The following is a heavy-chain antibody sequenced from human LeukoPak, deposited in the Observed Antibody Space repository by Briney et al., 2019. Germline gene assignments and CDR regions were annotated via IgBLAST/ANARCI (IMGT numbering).Heavy chain of an antibody. CDR3: ARAAAGTLYYYYYMDV. V-gene: IGHV3-74*01. CDR2: INSDGSST. CDR1: GFTFSSYW. D-gene: IGHD6-13*01. J-gene: IGHJ6*03. Sequence: QSGGSLRLSCAASGFTFSSYWMHWVRQAPGKGLVWVSRINSDGSSTSYADSVKGRFTISRDNAKNTLYLQMNSLRAEDTAVYYCARAAAGTLYYYYYMDVWGKGTTVTVSS.